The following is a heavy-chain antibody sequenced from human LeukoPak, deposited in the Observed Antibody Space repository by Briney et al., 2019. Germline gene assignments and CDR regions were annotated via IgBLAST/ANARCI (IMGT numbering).Heavy chain of an antibody. J-gene: IGHJ4*02. CDR3: AREFFDFDY. V-gene: IGHV3-23*01. D-gene: IGHD3-10*01. CDR2: ITGSGGST. CDR1: GFTFDNFA. Sequence: PGGSLRLSCAPSGFTFDNFAMTWVRQAPGKGLEWVSEITGSGGSTYYADSVKGRFTISRDNSKNTLYLQMNSLRAEDTAIYYCAREFFDFDYWGQGTLVTVSS.